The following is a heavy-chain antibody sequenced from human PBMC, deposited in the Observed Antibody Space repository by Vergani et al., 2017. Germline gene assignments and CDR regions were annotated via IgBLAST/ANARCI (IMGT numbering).Heavy chain of an antibody. CDR2: INHSGST. CDR3: ARAYCGGDCYSTGPRNWYFDL. D-gene: IGHD2-21*02. Sequence: QVQLQESGPGLVKPSETLSLTCTVSGGSISSYYWSWIRQPPGKGLEWIGEINHSGSTNYNPSLKSRVTISVDTSKNQFSLKLSSVTAADTAVYYCARAYCGGDCYSTGPRNWYFDLWGRGTLVTVSS. J-gene: IGHJ2*01. V-gene: IGHV4-59*12. CDR1: GGSISSYY.